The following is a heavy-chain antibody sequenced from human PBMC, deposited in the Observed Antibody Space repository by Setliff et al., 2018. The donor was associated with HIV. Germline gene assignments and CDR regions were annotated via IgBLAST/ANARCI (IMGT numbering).Heavy chain of an antibody. D-gene: IGHD3-10*01. V-gene: IGHV4-4*07. CDR2: IYTNGAT. CDR3: AKDRGQCFDL. J-gene: IGHJ2*01. CDR1: GGSFSGYY. Sequence: PSETLSLTCTVSGGSFSGYYWNWIRQSAGKGLEWIGRIYTNGATSYNPSLRSRVTMSVDTSKKQLSLRLTSVSAADTAVYYCAKDRGQCFDLWGRGTLVTVSS.